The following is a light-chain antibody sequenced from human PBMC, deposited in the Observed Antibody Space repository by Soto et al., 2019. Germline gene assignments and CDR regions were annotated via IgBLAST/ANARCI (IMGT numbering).Light chain of an antibody. CDR1: SSDIGGYDY. J-gene: IGLJ1*01. V-gene: IGLV2-14*01. Sequence: QSALTQPASVSGSPGQSITITCTGTSSDIGGYDYVSWYQHHPGKAPKIIIYGVTNRPSVVSHRFSCSKSANTASLTISGLQAEDDADYYCTSYTSSSTHVFGTGTKLTVL. CDR3: TSYTSSSTHV. CDR2: GVT.